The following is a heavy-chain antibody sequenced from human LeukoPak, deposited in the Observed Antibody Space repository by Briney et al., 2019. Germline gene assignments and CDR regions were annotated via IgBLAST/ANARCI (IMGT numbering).Heavy chain of an antibody. CDR1: GFTFDDYA. J-gene: IGHJ4*02. Sequence: GGSLRLSCAASGFTFDDYAMHWVRQAPGKDLEWVSGISWNSGSIGYADSVKGRFTISRDNAKNSLYLQMNSLRAEDTALYYCAKDYYDSSGYRALFDYWGQGTLVTVSS. V-gene: IGHV3-9*01. CDR2: ISWNSGSI. D-gene: IGHD3-22*01. CDR3: AKDYYDSSGYRALFDY.